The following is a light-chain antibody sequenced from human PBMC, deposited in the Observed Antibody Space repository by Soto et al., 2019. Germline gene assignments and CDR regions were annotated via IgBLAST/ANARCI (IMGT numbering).Light chain of an antibody. CDR3: QQSGSSPA. V-gene: IGKV3-20*01. CDR2: AAS. CDR1: RNLTSAF. J-gene: IGKJ1*01. Sequence: EILLTQSPGTLSLSPGERATLSCTASRNLTSAFLAWYQQKPGQSPRLLIHAASFRATGIPDRFSGSGSGTDFTLIISRLEPEDFAVYYCQQSGSSPAFGQGTKVEFK.